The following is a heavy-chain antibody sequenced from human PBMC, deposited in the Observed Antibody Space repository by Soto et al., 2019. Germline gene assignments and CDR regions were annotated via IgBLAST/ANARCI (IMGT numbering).Heavy chain of an antibody. Sequence: QVQLVQSGAEVKKPGSSVKVSCKASGGTFSSYAISWVRQAPGQGLEWMGGIIPIFGTANYAQKFQGRVTITADESTSTAYMELSSLRSEDTAVYYCAGYCSGGSCYYYYGMDVWGQGTTVTVSS. CDR2: IIPIFGTA. V-gene: IGHV1-69*12. D-gene: IGHD2-15*01. CDR1: GGTFSSYA. CDR3: AGYCSGGSCYYYYGMDV. J-gene: IGHJ6*02.